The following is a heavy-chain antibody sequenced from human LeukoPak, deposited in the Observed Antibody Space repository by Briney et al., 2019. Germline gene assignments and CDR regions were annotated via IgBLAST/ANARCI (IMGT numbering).Heavy chain of an antibody. CDR3: TRGTTGAHIGTPPYFDF. Sequence: KASQSLSLTCSVSGASINGYYWSWIRQPAGKGLECIGYIYYSGSTNYNPSLESRLTISLDTSRNQFSLRLRSVTAADTAVYFCTRGTTGAHIGTPPYFDFWGQGSLVTVSS. J-gene: IGHJ4*02. D-gene: IGHD7-27*01. V-gene: IGHV4-59*01. CDR1: GASINGYY. CDR2: IYYSGST.